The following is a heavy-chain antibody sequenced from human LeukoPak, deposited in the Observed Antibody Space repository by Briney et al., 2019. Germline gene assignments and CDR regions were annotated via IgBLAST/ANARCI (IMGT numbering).Heavy chain of an antibody. CDR1: GGSITSTTHY. Sequence: SETLSLTCTVSGGSITSTTHYWGWIRQSPGRGLEWIGTMFHSGTTFYNPSLKSRVTLSVDTSKNHFSLSLTSATARDTAIYFCARQDMKAAEYYFDLLGQGILVTVSS. V-gene: IGHV4-39*01. D-gene: IGHD6-25*01. J-gene: IGHJ4*02. CDR3: ARQDMKAAEYYFDL. CDR2: MFHSGTT.